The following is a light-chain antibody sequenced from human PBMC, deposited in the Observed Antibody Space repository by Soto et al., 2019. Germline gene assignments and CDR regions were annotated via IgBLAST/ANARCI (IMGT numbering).Light chain of an antibody. Sequence: EIVLTQSPATLSLSPGERATLSCRASQSVSSYLAWYQQKPGQAPRLLIYDASTRATGIPARFSGSGSGTDFTSTISSLEPEDVAVYYCQQRSNWPRGTFGQGTKVEIK. CDR2: DAS. CDR1: QSVSSY. CDR3: QQRSNWPRGT. J-gene: IGKJ1*01. V-gene: IGKV3-11*01.